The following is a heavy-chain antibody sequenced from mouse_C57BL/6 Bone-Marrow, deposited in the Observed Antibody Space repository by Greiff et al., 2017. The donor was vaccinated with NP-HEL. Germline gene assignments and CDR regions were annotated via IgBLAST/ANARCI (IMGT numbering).Heavy chain of an antibody. D-gene: IGHD1-1*02. CDR2: IYPGGGYT. V-gene: IGHV1-63*01. CDR3: AYGSAWFAY. J-gene: IGHJ3*01. CDR1: GYTFTNYW. Sequence: VKLLESGAELVRPGTSVKMSCKASGYTFTNYWIGWAKQRPGHGLEWIGDIYPGGGYTNYNEKFKGKATLTADKSSSTAYMQFSSLTSEDSAIYYCAYGSAWFAYWGQGTLVTVSA.